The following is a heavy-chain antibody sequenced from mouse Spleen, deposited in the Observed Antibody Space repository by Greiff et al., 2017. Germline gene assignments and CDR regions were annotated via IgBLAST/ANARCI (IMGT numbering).Heavy chain of an antibody. V-gene: IGHV1-50*01. CDR1: GYTFTSYW. J-gene: IGHJ4*01. Sequence: VQLQQSGAELVKPGASVKLSCKASGYTFTSYWMQWVKQRPGQGLEWIGEIDPSDSYTNYNQKFKGKATLTVDTSSSTAYMQLSSLTSEDSAVYYCARPTGTGAMDYWGQGTSVTVSS. D-gene: IGHD4-1*02. CDR2: IDPSDSYT. CDR3: ARPTGTGAMDY.